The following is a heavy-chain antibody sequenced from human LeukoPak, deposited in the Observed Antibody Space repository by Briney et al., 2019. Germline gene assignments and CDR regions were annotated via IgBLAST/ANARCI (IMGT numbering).Heavy chain of an antibody. CDR2: ISSRSNYI. Sequence: PGGCLRLSCAASGFSFSDHNMNWVRQAPGKGMEWAASISSRSNYIYYAESLKGRVTVSRDNARNSLLLQMTSLRAEDTAVYYCARDYLGFGESGFDYWGQGTQVIVSS. V-gene: IGHV3-21*01. CDR1: GFSFSDHN. CDR3: ARDYLGFGESGFDY. D-gene: IGHD3-10*01. J-gene: IGHJ4*02.